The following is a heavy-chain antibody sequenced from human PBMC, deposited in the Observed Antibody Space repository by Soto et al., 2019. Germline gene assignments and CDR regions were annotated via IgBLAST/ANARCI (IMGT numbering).Heavy chain of an antibody. J-gene: IGHJ5*02. CDR3: ARGRGYSYGLDP. D-gene: IGHD5-18*01. CDR2: ISYSGTT. CDR1: GASISSNHNY. V-gene: IGHV4-30-4*01. Sequence: SETLSLTCTVSGASISSNHNYWSWIRQPPGEGLEWIGFISYSGTTSYSPSLKSRVAISLDTSKNQFSLSLSSVTAADTAVYYCARGRGYSYGLDPWGQGTLVTVS.